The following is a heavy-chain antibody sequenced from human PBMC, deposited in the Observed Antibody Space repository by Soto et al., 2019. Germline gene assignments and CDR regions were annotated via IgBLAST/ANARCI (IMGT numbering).Heavy chain of an antibody. J-gene: IGHJ4*02. V-gene: IGHV1-2*02. CDR1: GYTFTDYY. CDR3: ARAVLGYCCGSSCYWDY. CDR2: IKRNSGGT. Sequence: QVQLVQSGADLKKPGASVKVSCKASGYTFTDYYMHWVRRAPGQGLEWMGWIKRNSGGTNYAKKFQGRVTITRDTSIRTAYMELTRLASDDTAVYYCARAVLGYCCGSSCYWDYWVQGTQVTVSS. D-gene: IGHD2-15*01.